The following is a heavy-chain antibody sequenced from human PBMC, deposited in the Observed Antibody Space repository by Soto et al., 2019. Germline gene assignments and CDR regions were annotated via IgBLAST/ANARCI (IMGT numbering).Heavy chain of an antibody. CDR1: GGSISSGDYY. CDR3: ARQLGIAAAGTPYYYGMDV. J-gene: IGHJ6*02. V-gene: IGHV4-30-4*01. Sequence: SETLSLTCTVSGGSISSGDYYWSWIRQPPGKGLEWIGYIYYSGSTYYNPSLKSRVTISVDTSKNQFSLKLSSVTAADTAVYYCARQLGIAAAGTPYYYGMDVWGQGTTVTVSS. D-gene: IGHD6-13*01. CDR2: IYYSGST.